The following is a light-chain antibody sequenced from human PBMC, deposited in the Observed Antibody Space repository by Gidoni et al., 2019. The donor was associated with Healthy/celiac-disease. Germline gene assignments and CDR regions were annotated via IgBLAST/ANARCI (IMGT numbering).Light chain of an antibody. J-gene: IGKJ1*01. Sequence: EIVMTQSPATLSVSPGERATLSCRASQSVSSNLAWYPQKPGQAPRLLIYGASTRATGIPARFSGSGSGTEFTLTISSLQSEDFAVYDCQQYNNWPRTFXQXTKVEIK. CDR3: QQYNNWPRT. CDR1: QSVSSN. CDR2: GAS. V-gene: IGKV3-15*01.